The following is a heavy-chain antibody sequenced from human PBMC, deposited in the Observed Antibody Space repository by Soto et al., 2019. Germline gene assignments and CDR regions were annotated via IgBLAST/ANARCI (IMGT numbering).Heavy chain of an antibody. D-gene: IGHD3-3*01. V-gene: IGHV4-34*01. CDR3: ARTTIFGGDPSHFDY. J-gene: IGHJ4*02. CDR2: INHSGST. Sequence: PSETLSLTCAVYGGSFSGYYWSWIRQPPGKGLEWIGEINHSGSTNYNPSLKSRVTISVDTSKNQFSLKLSSVTAADTAVYYCARTTIFGGDPSHFDYWGQGTLVTVSS. CDR1: GGSFSGYY.